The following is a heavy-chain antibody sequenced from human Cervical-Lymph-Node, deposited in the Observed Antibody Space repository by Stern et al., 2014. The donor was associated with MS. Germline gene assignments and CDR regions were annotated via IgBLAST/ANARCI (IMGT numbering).Heavy chain of an antibody. Sequence: EVQLVESGAELKKPGESLRISCKGSGYSLTNTWIGWGRQMPGQGIEGMGIIYPGDSETRYSPSFQGQVTISADKSINTAYLQWSSLKASDTAMYYCARGRGIALRPDYWGQGTLVTVSS. CDR1: GYSLTNTW. J-gene: IGHJ4*02. CDR3: ARGRGIALRPDY. D-gene: IGHD6-13*01. CDR2: IYPGDSET. V-gene: IGHV5-51*03.